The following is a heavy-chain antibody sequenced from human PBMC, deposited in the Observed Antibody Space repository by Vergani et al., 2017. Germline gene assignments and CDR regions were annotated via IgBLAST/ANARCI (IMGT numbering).Heavy chain of an antibody. CDR1: GYSFTRHT. D-gene: IGHD2-15*01. CDR3: ARDRVVSDVIYSNYYGMDV. Sequence: QVQLVQSGSDLKNPGASVKISCQASGYSFTRHTINWVRQAPGHGLEGMGWIHTNTGAPTYAQGFTGRITFSLDTSVNTAFLQISHLKADDSAVYYCARDRVVSDVIYSNYYGMDVWGQGTRITVS. CDR2: IHTNTGAP. V-gene: IGHV7-4-1*01. J-gene: IGHJ6*02.